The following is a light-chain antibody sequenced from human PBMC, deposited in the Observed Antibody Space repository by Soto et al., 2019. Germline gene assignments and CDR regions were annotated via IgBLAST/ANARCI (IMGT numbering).Light chain of an antibody. J-gene: IGKJ4*01. CDR2: GAS. Sequence: EIVLTQSPGTLSLSPGERATLSCRASQSVSSSYLAWYQQKPGPAPRQLIDGASSRATGIPDRFSGSGYGTDFTLTITRLEPEDFAVYYCQHYRTSFGGGTRVEIK. CDR3: QHYRTS. V-gene: IGKV3-20*01. CDR1: QSVSSSY.